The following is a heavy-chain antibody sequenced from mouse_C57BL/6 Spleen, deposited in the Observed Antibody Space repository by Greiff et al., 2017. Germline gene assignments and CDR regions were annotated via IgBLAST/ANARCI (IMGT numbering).Heavy chain of an antibody. D-gene: IGHD3-2*02. CDR3: ARGDETAQAPFAY. V-gene: IGHV1-50*01. CDR2: IDPSDSYT. Sequence: QVQLQQPGAELVKPGASVKLSCKASGYTFTSYWMQWVKQRPGQGLEWIGEIDPSDSYTNYNQKFKGKATLTVDTSSSTAYMQLSSLTSEDSAVYYCARGDETAQAPFAYWGQGTLVTVSA. J-gene: IGHJ3*01. CDR1: GYTFTSYW.